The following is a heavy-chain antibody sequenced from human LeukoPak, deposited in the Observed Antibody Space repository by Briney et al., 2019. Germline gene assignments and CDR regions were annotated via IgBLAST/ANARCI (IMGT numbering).Heavy chain of an antibody. J-gene: IGHJ5*02. CDR3: ARDSSGWYRWFDP. Sequence: SETLSLTCTVSGGSISSDTYFWSWIRQPPGKGLEWIGYIYYSGSTNYNPSLKSRVTISVDTSKNQFSLKLSSVTAADTAVYYCARDSSGWYRWFDPWGQGTLVTVSS. V-gene: IGHV4-61*01. D-gene: IGHD6-19*01. CDR1: GGSISSDTYF. CDR2: IYYSGST.